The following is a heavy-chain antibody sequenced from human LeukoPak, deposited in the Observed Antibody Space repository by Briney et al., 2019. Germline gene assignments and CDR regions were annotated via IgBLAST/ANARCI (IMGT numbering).Heavy chain of an antibody. CDR2: INPNSGGT. J-gene: IGHJ4*02. CDR3: ARVSRIQLWFVAEFDY. CDR1: GYTFTGYY. Sequence: GASVKVSCKASGYTFTGYYMHWVRQAPGQGLEWMGWINPNSGGTNYAQKFQGRVTMTRDTSISTAYMELSRLRSDDTAVYYCARVSRIQLWFVAEFDYWGQGTLVTVSS. V-gene: IGHV1-2*02. D-gene: IGHD5-18*01.